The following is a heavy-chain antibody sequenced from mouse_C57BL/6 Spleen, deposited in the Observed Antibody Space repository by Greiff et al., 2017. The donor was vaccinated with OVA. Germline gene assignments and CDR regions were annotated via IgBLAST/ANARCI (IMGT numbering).Heavy chain of an antibody. CDR3: ARSHGYSCAY. CDR2: IDPSDSET. V-gene: IGHV1-52*01. CDR1: GYTFTSYW. D-gene: IGHD2-3*01. Sequence: VQLQQPGAELVRPGSSVKLSCKASGYTFTSYWMHWVKQRPIQGLEWIGNIDPSDSETHYNQKFKDKATLTVDKSSSTAYMQLSSLTSEDSAVYSCARSHGYSCAYWGQGTLVTVSA. J-gene: IGHJ3*01.